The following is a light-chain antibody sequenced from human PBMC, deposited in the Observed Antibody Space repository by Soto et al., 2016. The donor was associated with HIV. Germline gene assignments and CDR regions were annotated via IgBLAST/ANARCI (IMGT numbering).Light chain of an antibody. CDR1: QTINSW. V-gene: IGKV1-5*03. Sequence: DIQMTQSPTTLSASVGDRVTITCRASQTINSWLAWYQQKPGEAPKVLIYKASNLQSGVPSRFSGSGSGTEFTLTISSLQPDDFATYYCQHYQTPRVTFGQGTRVEIK. J-gene: IGKJ2*01. CDR2: KAS. CDR3: QHYQTPRVT.